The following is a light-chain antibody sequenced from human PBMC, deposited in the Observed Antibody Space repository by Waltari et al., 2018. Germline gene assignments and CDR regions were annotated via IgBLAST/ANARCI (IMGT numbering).Light chain of an antibody. J-gene: IGKJ4*01. Sequence: PSSLSASVGDRVTITCRTSQAIRNDLGWFQQKPGKSPKRLIHGASRLQSGVPSRFSGSGYGTEFTLTINSLQPEDFATYYCLQHNTYPLTFGGGTKVEIK. CDR1: QAIRND. V-gene: IGKV1-17*01. CDR3: LQHNTYPLT. CDR2: GAS.